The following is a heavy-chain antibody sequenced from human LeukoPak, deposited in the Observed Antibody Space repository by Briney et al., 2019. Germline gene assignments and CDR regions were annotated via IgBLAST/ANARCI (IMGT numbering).Heavy chain of an antibody. Sequence: GASVKVSCKASGYTFTTYTMHWVRQAPGQRLEWMGWINAGNGNTKYSQKFQGRVTITRDASASTAYMELSRLRSDDTAVYYCARGYYYDSSGYFDLDYWGQGTLVTVSS. CDR2: INAGNGNT. D-gene: IGHD3-22*01. J-gene: IGHJ4*02. V-gene: IGHV1-3*01. CDR3: ARGYYYDSSGYFDLDY. CDR1: GYTFTTYT.